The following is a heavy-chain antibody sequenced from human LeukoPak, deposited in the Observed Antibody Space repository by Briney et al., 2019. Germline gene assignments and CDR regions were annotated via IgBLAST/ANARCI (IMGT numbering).Heavy chain of an antibody. CDR2: INHSGST. Sequence: SETLSLTCAVYGGSFSGYYWSWIRQPPGKGLEWIGEINHSGSTNYNPSLKSRVTISVDTSKNQFSLKLSSVTAADPTVYYCARGSSGWYQHAFDIWGQGTMVTVSS. CDR3: ARGSSGWYQHAFDI. D-gene: IGHD6-13*01. J-gene: IGHJ3*02. CDR1: GGSFSGYY. V-gene: IGHV4-34*01.